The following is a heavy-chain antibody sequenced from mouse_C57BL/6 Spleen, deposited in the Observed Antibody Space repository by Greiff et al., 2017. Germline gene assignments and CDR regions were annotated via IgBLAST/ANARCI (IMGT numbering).Heavy chain of an antibody. CDR2: ISSGSSTT. J-gene: IGHJ3*01. CDR3: ARPYYGNYGFAY. CDR1: GFTFSDYG. D-gene: IGHD2-10*01. Sequence: EVKLVESGGGLVKPGGSLKLSCAASGFTFSDYGMHWVRQAPEKGLEWVAYISSGSSTTYYADTVKGRFTISRDNAKNTLFLQMTSLRSEDTAMYYCARPYYGNYGFAYWGQGTLVTVSA. V-gene: IGHV5-17*01.